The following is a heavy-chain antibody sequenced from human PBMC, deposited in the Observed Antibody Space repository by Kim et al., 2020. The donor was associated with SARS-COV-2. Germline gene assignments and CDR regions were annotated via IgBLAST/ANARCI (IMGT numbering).Heavy chain of an antibody. J-gene: IGHJ4*02. Sequence: GGSLRLSCAASGFTFSSYAMSWVRQAPGKGLEWVSAISGSGGSTYYADSVKGRFTISRDNSKNTLYLQMNSLRAEDTAVYYCAKVFTYYYDSSGYYPDYWGQGTLVTVSS. CDR3: AKVFTYYYDSSGYYPDY. D-gene: IGHD3-22*01. CDR1: GFTFSSYA. V-gene: IGHV3-23*01. CDR2: ISGSGGST.